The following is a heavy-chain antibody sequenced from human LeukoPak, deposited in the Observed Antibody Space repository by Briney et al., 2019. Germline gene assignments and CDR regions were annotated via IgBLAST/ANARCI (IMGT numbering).Heavy chain of an antibody. CDR2: INHSGST. V-gene: IGHV4-34*01. CDR3: ARGPITGGYYYGMDV. J-gene: IGHJ6*02. D-gene: IGHD1-14*01. Sequence: SETLSLTCAVYGGSFSGYYWSWIRQPPGKGLEWIGEINHSGSTNYNPSLKSRVTISVDTSKNQFSLKLSSVTAADTAVYYCARGPITGGYYYGMDVWGQGTTVTVSS. CDR1: GGSFSGYY.